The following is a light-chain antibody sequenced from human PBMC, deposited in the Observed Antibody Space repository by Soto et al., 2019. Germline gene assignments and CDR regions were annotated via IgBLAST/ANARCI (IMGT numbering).Light chain of an antibody. CDR3: QQYYSNPWT. CDR2: WAS. CDR1: QSFLYSSNNKNY. J-gene: IGKJ1*01. Sequence: DIVMTQSPDSLALSLGEMATINCKSSQSFLYSSNNKNYLAWYQKKPGQPPKXLIYWASTRESGVPERLSGSGYGTDLTITISSMQAEDVEVYYCQQYYSNPWTFGQGTKVDIK. V-gene: IGKV4-1*01.